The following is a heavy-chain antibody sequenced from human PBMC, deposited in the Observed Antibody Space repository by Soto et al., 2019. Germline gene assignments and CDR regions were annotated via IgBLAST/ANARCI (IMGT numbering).Heavy chain of an antibody. Sequence: GGSLRLSCAASGFTFSSYGMHWVRQAPGKGLEWVAVISYDGSNKYYADSVKGRFTISRDNSKNTLYLQMNSLRAEDTAVYYCAKDHYDFWSGPYPSFDYWGQGTLVTVSS. CDR3: AKDHYDFWSGPYPSFDY. D-gene: IGHD3-3*01. CDR2: ISYDGSNK. V-gene: IGHV3-30*18. J-gene: IGHJ4*02. CDR1: GFTFSSYG.